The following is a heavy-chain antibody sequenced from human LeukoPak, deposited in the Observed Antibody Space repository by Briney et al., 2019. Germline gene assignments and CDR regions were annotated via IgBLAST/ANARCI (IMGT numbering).Heavy chain of an antibody. D-gene: IGHD3-3*01. V-gene: IGHV1-2*02. J-gene: IGHJ3*02. CDR1: GYTFTGYY. Sequence: ASVKVSCKASGYTFTGYYMHWVRQAPGQGLEWMGWINPNSGGTNYAQKFQGRVTMTRDTSISTAYMELRSLRSDDTAVYYCARVSLLRFLEWLSPGAFDIWGQGTMVTVSS. CDR3: ARVSLLRFLEWLSPGAFDI. CDR2: INPNSGGT.